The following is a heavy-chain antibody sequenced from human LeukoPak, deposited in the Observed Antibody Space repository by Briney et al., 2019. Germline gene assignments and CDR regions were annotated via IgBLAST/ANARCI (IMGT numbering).Heavy chain of an antibody. Sequence: PGGSLRLSCAASGFTFSNYAMTWVRQAPGKGLEWVSTISGSGNLTYFADSVKGRFTISRDNFKNTLYLQMNSLRAEDTALYYCSKDAASGTYGTFDYWGQGTLVIVSS. CDR2: ISGSGNLT. V-gene: IGHV3-23*01. J-gene: IGHJ4*02. D-gene: IGHD3-10*01. CDR1: GFTFSNYA. CDR3: SKDAASGTYGTFDY.